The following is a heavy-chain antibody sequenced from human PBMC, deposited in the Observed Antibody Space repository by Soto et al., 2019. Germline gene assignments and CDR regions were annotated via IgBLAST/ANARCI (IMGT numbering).Heavy chain of an antibody. V-gene: IGHV3-30-3*01. CDR2: ISYDGSNK. D-gene: IGHD2-15*01. Sequence: GGSLRLSCAASGFTFSSYAMHWVRQAPGKGLEWVAVISYDGSNKYYADSVKGRFTISRDNSKNTLYLQMNSLRAEDTAVYYCARGSGVAASYYYYGMDVWGQGTTVTVSS. CDR3: ARGSGVAASYYYYGMDV. J-gene: IGHJ6*02. CDR1: GFTFSSYA.